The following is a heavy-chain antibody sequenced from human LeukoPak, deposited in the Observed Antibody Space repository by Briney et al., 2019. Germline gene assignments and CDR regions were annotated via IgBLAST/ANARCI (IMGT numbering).Heavy chain of an antibody. J-gene: IGHJ6*03. D-gene: IGHD1-26*01. CDR2: VSGGGGSA. Sequence: PGGSLRLSCSASGFTFSSFAMSWVRQAPGKGLEWVSVVSGGGGSAHYADSVKGRFTISGDNLNTTLYLQMNSLGADDTAVYYCARVWGLLPEYYYYMDVWGKRTTATVSS. CDR3: ARVWGLLPEYYYYMDV. CDR1: GFTFSSFA. V-gene: IGHV3-23*01.